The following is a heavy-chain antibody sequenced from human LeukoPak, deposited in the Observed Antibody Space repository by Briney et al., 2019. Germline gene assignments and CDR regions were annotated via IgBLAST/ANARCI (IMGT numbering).Heavy chain of an antibody. CDR3: ARERLDDIGAFDI. CDR2: IYYSGST. D-gene: IGHD2-15*01. V-gene: IGHV4-59*01. Sequence: RPSETLSLTCTVSGGSISSYYWSWIRQPPGKGLEWIGYIYYSGSTNYNPSLKSRVTISVDTSKNQFSLKLSSVTAADTAVYYCARERLDDIGAFDIWGQGTMVTVSS. J-gene: IGHJ3*02. CDR1: GGSISSYY.